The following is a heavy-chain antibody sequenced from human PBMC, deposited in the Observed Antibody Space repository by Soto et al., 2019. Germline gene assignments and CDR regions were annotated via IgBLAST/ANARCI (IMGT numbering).Heavy chain of an antibody. CDR1: GFTFSNAW. V-gene: IGHV3-15*01. Sequence: EVQLVESGGGLVKPGGSLRLSCAASGFTFSNAWMSWVRQAPGKGLEWVGRIKSKTDGGTTDYAAPVKGRFTISRDDSKNTRYLQMNSLKTEDTAVYYCTTDRSHCSSTSCYTWYYYGMDVWGQGTTVTVSS. CDR3: TTDRSHCSSTSCYTWYYYGMDV. D-gene: IGHD2-2*02. CDR2: IKSKTDGGTT. J-gene: IGHJ6*02.